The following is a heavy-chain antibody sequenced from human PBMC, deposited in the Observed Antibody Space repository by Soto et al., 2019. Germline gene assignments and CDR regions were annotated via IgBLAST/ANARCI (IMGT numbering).Heavy chain of an antibody. D-gene: IGHD6-19*01. CDR1: GYTFTSYG. Sequence: ASVKVSCKASGYTFTSYGISWVRQAPVQGLEWMGWISAYNGNTNYAQKLQGRVTMTTDTSTSTAYMELRSLRSDDTAVYYCARLLIAVAGSYYNWFDPWGQGTLVTVSS. CDR2: ISAYNGNT. J-gene: IGHJ5*02. CDR3: ARLLIAVAGSYYNWFDP. V-gene: IGHV1-18*04.